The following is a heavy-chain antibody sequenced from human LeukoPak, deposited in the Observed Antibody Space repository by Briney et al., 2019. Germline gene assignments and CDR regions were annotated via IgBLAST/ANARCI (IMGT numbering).Heavy chain of an antibody. CDR1: GFTFSSYA. CDR3: AKAGCGDGSCYYAEYFQH. Sequence: PGGSLRLSCAASGFTFSSYAMAWVRQAPGKGLEWVSVIDGGGGDTNFADSVKGRFTISRDNSKNTLYLQMNSLRAEDTAVYYCAKAGCGDGSCYYAEYFQHWGQGTLVTVSS. J-gene: IGHJ1*01. D-gene: IGHD2-15*01. V-gene: IGHV3-23*01. CDR2: IDGGGGDT.